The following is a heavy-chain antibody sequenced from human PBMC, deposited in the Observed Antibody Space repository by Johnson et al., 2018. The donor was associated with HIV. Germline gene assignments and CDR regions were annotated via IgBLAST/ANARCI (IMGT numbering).Heavy chain of an antibody. CDR1: GFIFDDYG. Sequence: MLLVESGGGVVRPGGSLRLSCAASGFIFDDYGMSWVRQAPGKGLEWVSGINWNGGSTGYADSVKGRFIISRDNSKNTLYLQMNSLRAEDTAVYYCARDRGLDAFDIWGQGTMVTVSS. V-gene: IGHV3-20*04. D-gene: IGHD3-10*01. CDR2: INWNGGST. CDR3: ARDRGLDAFDI. J-gene: IGHJ3*02.